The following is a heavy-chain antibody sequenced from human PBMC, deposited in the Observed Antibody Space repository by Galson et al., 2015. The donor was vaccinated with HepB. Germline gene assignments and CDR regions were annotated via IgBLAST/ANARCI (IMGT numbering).Heavy chain of an antibody. V-gene: IGHV4-59*01. CDR1: GGSISTYY. Sequence: ETLSLTCTVSGGSISTYYWTWIRQPPGKRLEWIGYIFNDGGAYYNPSLQGRVTMSLDTSKDQVSLILGSVTAADTAVYYCARSGTGTRQTYWHFDLWGRGTLVTVSS. D-gene: IGHD1-7*01. CDR3: ARSGTGTRQTYWHFDL. J-gene: IGHJ2*01. CDR2: IFNDGGA.